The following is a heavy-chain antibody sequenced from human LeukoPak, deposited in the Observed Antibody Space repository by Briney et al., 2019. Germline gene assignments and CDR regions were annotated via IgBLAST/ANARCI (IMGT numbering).Heavy chain of an antibody. Sequence: ASVKVSCKASGGTFISYAISWVRQAPGQGLEWMGGIIPIFGTANYAQKFQGRVTITTDESTSTAYMELSSLRSEDTAVYYCASVRDSSGYYYVAFDIWGQGTMVTVSS. CDR3: ASVRDSSGYYYVAFDI. J-gene: IGHJ3*02. V-gene: IGHV1-69*05. CDR2: IIPIFGTA. D-gene: IGHD3-22*01. CDR1: GGTFISYA.